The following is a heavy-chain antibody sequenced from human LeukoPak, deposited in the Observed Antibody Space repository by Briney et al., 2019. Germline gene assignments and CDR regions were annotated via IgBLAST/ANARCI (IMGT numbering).Heavy chain of an antibody. Sequence: GGSLRLSCAASGFTFSNYAMNWVRQAPGKGLEWVSSISSSSSYIYYADSVKGRFTISRDNAKNSLYLQMNSLRAEDTAVYYCARESSGSYGYWGQGTLVTVSS. D-gene: IGHD1-26*01. CDR1: GFTFSNYA. V-gene: IGHV3-21*01. CDR2: ISSSSSYI. J-gene: IGHJ4*02. CDR3: ARESSGSYGY.